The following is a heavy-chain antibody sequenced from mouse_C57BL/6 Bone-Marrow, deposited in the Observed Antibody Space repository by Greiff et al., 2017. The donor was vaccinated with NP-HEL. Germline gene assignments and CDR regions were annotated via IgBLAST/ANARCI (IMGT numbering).Heavy chain of an antibody. D-gene: IGHD3-2*02. CDR2: ISYDGSN. V-gene: IGHV3-6*01. CDR1: GYSITSGYY. CDR3: ARPAQATPFAY. J-gene: IGHJ3*01. Sequence: EVKLQESGPGLVKPSQSLSLTCSVTGYSITSGYYWNWIRQFPGNKLEWMGYISYDGSNNYNPSLKNRISITRDTSKNQFFLKLNSVTTEDTATYYCARPAQATPFAYWGQGTLVTVSA.